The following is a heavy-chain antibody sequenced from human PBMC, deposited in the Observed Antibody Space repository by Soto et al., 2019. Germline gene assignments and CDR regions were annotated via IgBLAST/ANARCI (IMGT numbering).Heavy chain of an antibody. Sequence: QVQLVESGGGVVQPGRSLRLSCAASGFTFSSYAMHWVRQAPGKGLEWVAVISYDGSNKYYADSVKGRFTISRDNSKNTLYLQMNSLRAEDTAVYYCARVAYSSSSVWFDPWGQGTLVTVSS. D-gene: IGHD6-6*01. CDR3: ARVAYSSSSVWFDP. J-gene: IGHJ5*02. CDR2: ISYDGSNK. CDR1: GFTFSSYA. V-gene: IGHV3-30-3*01.